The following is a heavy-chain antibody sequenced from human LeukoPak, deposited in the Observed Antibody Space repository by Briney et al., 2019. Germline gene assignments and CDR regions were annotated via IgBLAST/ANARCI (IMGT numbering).Heavy chain of an antibody. CDR2: INPSSGSS. J-gene: IGHJ5*02. V-gene: IGHV1-46*01. Sequence: ASVKVSRKASGYTLTSYYIHCLRQAPRPGIEWPGIINPSSGSSTSAQKCHARVTTTRDTSTSTVYMELSSLRSEDTAVYFCARWRGGSVWFDPWGQGTLVTVSS. D-gene: IGHD2-15*01. CDR1: GYTLTSYY. CDR3: ARWRGGSVWFDP.